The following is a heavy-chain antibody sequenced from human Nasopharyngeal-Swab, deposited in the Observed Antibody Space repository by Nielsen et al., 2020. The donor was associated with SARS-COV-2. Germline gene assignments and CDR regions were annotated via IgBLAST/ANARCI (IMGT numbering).Heavy chain of an antibody. J-gene: IGHJ6*03. Sequence: WVRQAPGQGLEWMGWISAYNGNTNYAQKLQGRVTMTTDTSTSTAYMELRSPRSDDTAVYYCAREVFEVPAATYYYYYYYMDVWGKGTTVTVSS. V-gene: IGHV1-18*01. D-gene: IGHD2-2*01. CDR3: AREVFEVPAATYYYYYYYMDV. CDR2: ISAYNGNT.